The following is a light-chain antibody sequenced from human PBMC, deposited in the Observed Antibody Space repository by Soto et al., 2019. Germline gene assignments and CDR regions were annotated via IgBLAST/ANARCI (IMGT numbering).Light chain of an antibody. CDR1: TSDVGGYNY. CDR3: SSYTTSNTRQIV. J-gene: IGLJ1*01. V-gene: IGLV2-14*03. CDR2: DVS. Sequence: QSALTQPASVSGSPGQSITISCTGTTSDVGGYNYVSWYQHHPGKAPKLMIFDVSNRPSGVSNRISGSKSGNTASLTISGLQPEDEADYYCSSYTTSNTRQIVFGTGTKVTVL.